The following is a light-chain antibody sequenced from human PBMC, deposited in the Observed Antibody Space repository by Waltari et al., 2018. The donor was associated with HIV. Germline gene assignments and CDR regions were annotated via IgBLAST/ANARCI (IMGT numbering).Light chain of an antibody. V-gene: IGKV4-1*01. CDR3: QQFSRSPPLT. CDR1: QSLLFGSNNKNR. J-gene: IGKJ4*01. CDR2: WAS. Sequence: DIVMPQSPDSLSESLGESAPITSKSHQSLLFGSNNKNRLAWYQQRPGQPPKLLISWASTRESGVPDRFSGSGSGTDFTLTINSLQAEDVEVYYCQQFSRSPPLTFGGGTKVEIK.